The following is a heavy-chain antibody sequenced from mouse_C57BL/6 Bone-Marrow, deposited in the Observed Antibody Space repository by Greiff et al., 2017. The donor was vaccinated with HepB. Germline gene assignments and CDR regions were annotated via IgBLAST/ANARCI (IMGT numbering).Heavy chain of an antibody. CDR3: ARCWDYYGSSIYAMDY. J-gene: IGHJ4*01. Sequence: QVQLQQSGAELARPGASVKLSCKASGYTFTSYGISWVKQRTGQGLEWIGEIYPRSGNTYYNEKFKGKATLTADKSSSTAYMELRSLTAEDSAVYVCARCWDYYGSSIYAMDYWGQGTSVTVSS. D-gene: IGHD1-1*01. CDR2: IYPRSGNT. V-gene: IGHV1-81*01. CDR1: GYTFTSYG.